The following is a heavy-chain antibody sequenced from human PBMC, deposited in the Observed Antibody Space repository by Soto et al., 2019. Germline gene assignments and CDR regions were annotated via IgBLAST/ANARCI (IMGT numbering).Heavy chain of an antibody. V-gene: IGHV3-30*18. CDR2: ISYDGSNK. J-gene: IGHJ6*02. D-gene: IGHD3-10*01. CDR1: GFTFSSYG. CDR3: AKDQLRGVRGVITYYYGMDV. Sequence: QVQLVESGGGVVQPGRSLRLSCAASGFTFSSYGMHWVRQAPGKGLGWVAVISYDGSNKYYADSVKGRFTISRDNSKNTLYLQRNSLRAEDTAVYYCAKDQLRGVRGVITYYYGMDVWGQGTTVTVSS.